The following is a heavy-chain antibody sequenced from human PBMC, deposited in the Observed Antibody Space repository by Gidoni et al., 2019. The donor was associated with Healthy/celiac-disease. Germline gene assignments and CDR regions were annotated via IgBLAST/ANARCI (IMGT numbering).Heavy chain of an antibody. Sequence: EVQRVESGGGLVQPGGSLRLSWAAAGFTVSSNYKSWVRQAPGKGLEWVSVSYIGGSTYYADSVKGRFTISRPNSKNTLYLQMNSLRADDTAVYYCARRKGGWFGDWGQGTLVTVSS. CDR1: GFTVSSNY. CDR2: SYIGGST. CDR3: ARRKGGWFGD. V-gene: IGHV3-53*04. D-gene: IGHD6-19*01. J-gene: IGHJ4*02.